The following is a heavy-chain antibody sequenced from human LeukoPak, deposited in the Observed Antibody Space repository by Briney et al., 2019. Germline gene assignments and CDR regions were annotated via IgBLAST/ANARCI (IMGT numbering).Heavy chain of an antibody. Sequence: KPSETLSLPCTVCGGSMSRYYWRWIRQPPGKGLEWIGYIYYSGSSNYTSSLKTRITMSVDTSKNQFSLKLSSVTAADTAVYYCARRIAVAGKRHYYYGMDVWGQGTTVTVSS. CDR3: ARRIAVAGKRHYYYGMDV. J-gene: IGHJ6*02. V-gene: IGHV4-59*08. CDR2: IYYSGSS. CDR1: GGSMSRYY. D-gene: IGHD6-19*01.